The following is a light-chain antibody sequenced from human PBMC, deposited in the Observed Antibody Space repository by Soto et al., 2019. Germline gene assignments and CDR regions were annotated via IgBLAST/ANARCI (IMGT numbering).Light chain of an antibody. CDR3: QKRGNWPVT. CDR1: QSVGSY. J-gene: IGKJ1*01. Sequence: EIVLTQSPATLSLSPGERATLSCRASQSVGSYFAWYQQKPGQAPRLLIYDASNRATGIPARFSGSGSGTDFTLTIGSLEPDDFAVYYCQKRGNWPVTFGQGTRVDIK. V-gene: IGKV3-11*01. CDR2: DAS.